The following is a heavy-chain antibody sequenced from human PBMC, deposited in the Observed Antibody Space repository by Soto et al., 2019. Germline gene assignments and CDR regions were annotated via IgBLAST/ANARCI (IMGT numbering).Heavy chain of an antibody. V-gene: IGHV1-69*02. CDR1: GGTFSSYT. D-gene: IGHD2-2*01. Sequence: QVQLVQSGAEVKKPGSSVKVSCKASGGTFSSYTISWVRQAPGQGLEWMGRIIPILGIANYAQKFQGRVTITADKSPSTAYMELSSLRSEDTAVYYCARVIVVVPAALPGSRGGGDDAFDIWGQGTMVTVSS. CDR3: ARVIVVVPAALPGSRGGGDDAFDI. J-gene: IGHJ3*02. CDR2: IIPILGIA.